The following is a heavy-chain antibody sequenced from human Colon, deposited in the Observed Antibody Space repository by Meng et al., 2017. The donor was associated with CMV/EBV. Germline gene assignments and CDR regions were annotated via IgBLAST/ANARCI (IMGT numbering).Heavy chain of an antibody. D-gene: IGHD6-19*01. CDR3: ARAIPVAGTFYY. J-gene: IGHJ4*02. CDR1: RYTYSSYD. Sequence: CRACRYTYSSYDLHWVRQAPGQGLEWMGWINTGIGNTKYSQKCQSRITITRDASANTAYMELRSLRSEDTTVYYCARAIPVAGTFYYWGQGTLVTVSS. V-gene: IGHV1-3*04. CDR2: INTGIGNT.